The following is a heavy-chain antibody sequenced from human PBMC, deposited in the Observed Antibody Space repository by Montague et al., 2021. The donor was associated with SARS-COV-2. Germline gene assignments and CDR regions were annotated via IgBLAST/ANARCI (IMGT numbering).Heavy chain of an antibody. V-gene: IGHV4-39*01. J-gene: IGHJ6*02. CDR1: GDSIRSSGYY. D-gene: IGHD1-14*01. CDR3: ARSKPVSSFYYYYGMDV. CDR2: VYYSGST. Sequence: SETLSLTCSVSGDSIRSSGYYWGWIRQPPGKGLEWIGTVYYSGSTNYNPSLKSRVTMPVDTSKNQLSLKLSSVTAADTAVYYCARSKPVSSFYYYYGMDVWGQGTTVTVSS.